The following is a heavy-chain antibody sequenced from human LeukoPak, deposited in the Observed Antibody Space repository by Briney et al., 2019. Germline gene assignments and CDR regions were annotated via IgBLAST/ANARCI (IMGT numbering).Heavy chain of an antibody. Sequence: GGSLRLSCAASGFSLNNYWMYWVRQVPGKGLAWVSRINNDGSITDYADSVKGRFTISRDNAKNTLYLQMNNLSVEDTAMYFCARDFYYGLYYFDYWGQGTLVTVSS. CDR1: GFSLNNYW. V-gene: IGHV3-74*01. CDR2: INNDGSIT. CDR3: ARDFYYGLYYFDY. D-gene: IGHD3-10*01. J-gene: IGHJ4*02.